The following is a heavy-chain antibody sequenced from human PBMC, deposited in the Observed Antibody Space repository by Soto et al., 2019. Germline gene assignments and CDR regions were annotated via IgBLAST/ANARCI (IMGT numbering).Heavy chain of an antibody. V-gene: IGHV3-11*06. D-gene: IGHD3-22*01. CDR3: ARVSGGYYDIDY. Sequence: PGESLKISCAASGFTFSDYYMSWIRQAPGKGLEWVSDITSRSYTNYADSVRGRFTISRDNAKNSLYLQMNSLRVEDTALYYCARVSGGYYDIDYWGQGTLVTVSS. J-gene: IGHJ4*02. CDR2: ITSRSYT. CDR1: GFTFSDYY.